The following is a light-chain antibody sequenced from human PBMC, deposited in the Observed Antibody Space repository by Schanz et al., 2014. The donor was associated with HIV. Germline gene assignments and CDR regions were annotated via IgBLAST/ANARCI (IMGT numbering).Light chain of an antibody. J-gene: IGLJ2*01. CDR1: SSDVRGYNL. CDR3: SSYTTSSTLV. CDR2: EGT. V-gene: IGLV2-14*02. Sequence: QSVLPQPASVSGSPGQSITISCTGTSSDVRGYNLPPWYQHHPDKAPKLIIYEGTKRPSGVSDRFSGSKSGNTASLTISGLQAEDEADYYCSSYTTSSTLVFGGGTKLTVL.